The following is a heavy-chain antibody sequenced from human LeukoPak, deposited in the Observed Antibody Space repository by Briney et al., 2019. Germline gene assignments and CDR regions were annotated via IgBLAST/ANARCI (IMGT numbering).Heavy chain of an antibody. J-gene: IGHJ6*03. CDR1: GYTFTIYD. CDR2: MNPNSGNT. Sequence: GASVKVSCKASGYTFTIYDINWVRQATGQGLEWMGWMNPNSGNTGYAQKFQGRVTMTRNTSISTAYMELSSLRSEDTAVYYCASALGYSYGSNYMDVWGKGTTVTVSS. D-gene: IGHD5-18*01. CDR3: ASALGYSYGSNYMDV. V-gene: IGHV1-8*01.